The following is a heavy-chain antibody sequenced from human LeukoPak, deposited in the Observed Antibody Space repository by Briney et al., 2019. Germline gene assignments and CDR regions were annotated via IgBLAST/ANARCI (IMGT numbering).Heavy chain of an antibody. V-gene: IGHV3-23*01. CDR3: ARLLWFGESPDY. CDR1: GFTFSSYG. D-gene: IGHD3-10*01. CDR2: ISGSGGST. Sequence: QPGGSLRLSCAASGFTFSSYGMSWVRQAPGKGLEWVSAISGSGGSTYYADSVKGRFTISRDNAKNSLYLQMNSLRAEDTAVYYCARLLWFGESPDYWGQGTLVTVSS. J-gene: IGHJ4*02.